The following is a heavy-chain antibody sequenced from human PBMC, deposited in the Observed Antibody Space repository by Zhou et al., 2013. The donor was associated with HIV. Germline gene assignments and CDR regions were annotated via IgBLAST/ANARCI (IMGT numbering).Heavy chain of an antibody. CDR3: ARGPNYDFWSGSYYYYYMDV. CDR2: IIPIFGTA. V-gene: IGHV1-69*12. D-gene: IGHD3-3*01. CDR1: GGTFSSYA. J-gene: IGHJ6*03. Sequence: QVQLVQSGAEVKKPGSSVKVSCKASGGTFSSYAISWVRQAPGQGLEWMGGIIPIFGTANYAQKFQGRVTITADESTSTAYMELSSLRSEDTAVYYCARGPNYDFWSGSYYYYYMDVWGKGTTVTVSS.